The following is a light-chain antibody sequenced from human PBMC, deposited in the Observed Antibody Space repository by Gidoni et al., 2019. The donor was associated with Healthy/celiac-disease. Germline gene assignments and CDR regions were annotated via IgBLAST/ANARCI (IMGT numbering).Light chain of an antibody. Sequence: DIQMTQSPSTLSASVGDRVTITCRASQSISSWLAWYQQKPGKAPKLLIYKASSLESGVPSRFSGSGSGTEFTLTISSLQPDDFATYYCQQYYSYPWTFGQXTKVEIK. V-gene: IGKV1-5*03. J-gene: IGKJ1*01. CDR1: QSISSW. CDR2: KAS. CDR3: QQYYSYPWT.